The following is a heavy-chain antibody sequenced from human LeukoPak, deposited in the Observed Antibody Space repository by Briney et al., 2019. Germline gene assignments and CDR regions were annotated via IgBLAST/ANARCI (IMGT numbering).Heavy chain of an antibody. V-gene: IGHV5-51*01. CDR3: ARQTIRRYSAYDY. CDR2: IYPGDSDT. Sequence: GESLKISCKGSGYTFTNYWIGWVRQMPGKGLGWMGIIYPGDSDTRYSPSFQGQVTISADKSISTAYLQWSSLKASDTAMYYCARQTIRRYSAYDYWGQGTLVTVSS. J-gene: IGHJ4*02. D-gene: IGHD5-12*01. CDR1: GYTFTNYW.